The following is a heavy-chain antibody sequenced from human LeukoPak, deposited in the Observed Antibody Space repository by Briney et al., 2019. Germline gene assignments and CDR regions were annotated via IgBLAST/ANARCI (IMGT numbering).Heavy chain of an antibody. D-gene: IGHD6-13*01. V-gene: IGHV3-66*02. J-gene: IGHJ6*03. CDR3: AGSVYSSSWYWDSYYYYMDV. CDR2: IYSGGST. CDR1: GFTVSSNY. Sequence: GGSLRLSCAASGFTVSSNYMSWVRQAPGKGLEWVSVIYSGGSTYYADSVKGRFTISRDNSKNTLYLQMNSLRAEDTAVYYCAGSVYSSSWYWDSYYYYMDVWGKGTTVTVSS.